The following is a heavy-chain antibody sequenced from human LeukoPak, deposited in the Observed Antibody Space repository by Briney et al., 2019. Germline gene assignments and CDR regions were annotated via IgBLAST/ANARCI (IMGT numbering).Heavy chain of an antibody. J-gene: IGHJ1*01. CDR3: ARTFYYDGSGYSPQYSQY. CDR2: IKQDGSEK. D-gene: IGHD3-22*01. Sequence: GGSLRLSCVASGFTFSRYWMSWVRQAPGKGLEWVANIKQDGSEKYYVDSVMGRFTISRDNAKNSLYLRMNSLRAEDTAMYYCARTFYYDGSGYSPQYSQYWGQGTLVTVSS. CDR1: GFTFSRYW. V-gene: IGHV3-7*01.